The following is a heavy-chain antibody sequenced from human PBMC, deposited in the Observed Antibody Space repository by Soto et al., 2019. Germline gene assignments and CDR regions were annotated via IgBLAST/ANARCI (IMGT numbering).Heavy chain of an antibody. CDR2: IYHSGNT. CDR1: VGSSSSGGYS. D-gene: IGHD2-15*01. CDR3: ARFRGVVYGFDP. J-gene: IGHJ5*02. V-gene: IGHV4-30-2*01. Sequence: TLSLTCAVPVGSSSSGGYSWTWILQPPGKGLEWIGYIYHSGNTYYNPSLKSRVTISLDRSRNQFSLRLTSVTAADTAVYYCARFRGVVYGFDPWGQGTLVTVSS.